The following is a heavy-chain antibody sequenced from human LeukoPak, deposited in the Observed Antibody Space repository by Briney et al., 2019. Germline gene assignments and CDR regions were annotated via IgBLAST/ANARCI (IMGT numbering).Heavy chain of an antibody. J-gene: IGHJ4*02. D-gene: IGHD5-12*01. CDR1: GFTFSSYS. V-gene: IGHV3-48*01. CDR2: ISSSSSTI. CDR3: ARGPSGYHNT. Sequence: GGSLRLSCAASGFTFSSYSMNWVRQAPGKGLEWVSYISSSSSTIYYADSVKGRSTISRDNAKNSLYLQSNSLRAEDTAVYYCARGPSGYHNTGGQGTLVTVSS.